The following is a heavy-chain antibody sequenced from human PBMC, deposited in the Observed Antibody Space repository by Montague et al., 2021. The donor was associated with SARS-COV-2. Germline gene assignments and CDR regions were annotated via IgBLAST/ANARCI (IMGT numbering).Heavy chain of an antibody. CDR1: GFTFSSYA. Sequence: SLRLSCAASGFTFSSYAMSWVRQAPGKGLEWVSVTSGSGGTTWYADSVKGRFTISRDNSKNTLYLQMNSLRAEDTAVYYCAKSPSGWWLFDYWGQGTLVTVSS. CDR2: TSGSGGTT. CDR3: AKSPSGWWLFDY. J-gene: IGHJ4*02. V-gene: IGHV3-23*01. D-gene: IGHD6-19*01.